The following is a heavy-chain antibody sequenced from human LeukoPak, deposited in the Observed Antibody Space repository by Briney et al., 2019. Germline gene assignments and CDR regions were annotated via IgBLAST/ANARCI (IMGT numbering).Heavy chain of an antibody. D-gene: IGHD5-12*01. CDR3: ARGGGYDSFDY. J-gene: IGHJ4*02. CDR1: GLTLSDYY. Sequence: GGSLRLSCAASGLTLSDYYIRWVLQAPGRGLGWISCISSSGRTVDQADSVKGRITISRDNAKNSVYLQMNSLRADDTAVYYCARGGGYDSFDYWGQGTQVTVSS. V-gene: IGHV3-11*01. CDR2: ISSSGRTV.